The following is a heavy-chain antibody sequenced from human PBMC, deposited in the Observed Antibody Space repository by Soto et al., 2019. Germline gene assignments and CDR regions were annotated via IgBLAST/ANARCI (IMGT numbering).Heavy chain of an antibody. Sequence: GGSLRLSCAASGFTFSSYGMHWVRQAPGKGLEWVAVIWYDGSNKYYADSVKGRFTISRDNSKNTLYLQMNSLRAEDTAVYYCARVLRFLEWSPMDVGGQGTTVTVSS. CDR3: ARVLRFLEWSPMDV. CDR1: GFTFSSYG. J-gene: IGHJ6*02. CDR2: IWYDGSNK. V-gene: IGHV3-33*01. D-gene: IGHD3-3*01.